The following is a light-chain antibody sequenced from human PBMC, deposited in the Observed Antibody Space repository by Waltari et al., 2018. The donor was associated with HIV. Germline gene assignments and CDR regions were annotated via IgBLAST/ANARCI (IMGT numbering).Light chain of an antibody. J-gene: IGLJ2*01. CDR2: DNS. Sequence: SFVLTQPPSMSVAPGKTASITCGGNNIGSKTVHWYQQKAGQAPLVVIYDNSDRPSGIPERFSGSNSGNTATLTITRGGAGDEADYYCQVWDSSSDHVVFGGGTKLTIL. CDR3: QVWDSSSDHVV. CDR1: NIGSKT. V-gene: IGLV3-21*04.